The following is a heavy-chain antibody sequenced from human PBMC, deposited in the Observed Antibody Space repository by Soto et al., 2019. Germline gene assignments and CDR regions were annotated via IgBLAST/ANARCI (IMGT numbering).Heavy chain of an antibody. CDR2: LYPSGST. CDR1: GGSISNYY. Sequence: PSETLSLTCTVSGGSISNYYWNWIRQPPGKALEWIGYLYPSGSTNYNPSLKSRVTMSVDTSKNQFSLKLSSVTAADTAVYYCARQTEYCSGGSCSFPLDYWGQGTLVTVSS. CDR3: ARQTEYCSGGSCSFPLDY. D-gene: IGHD2-15*01. J-gene: IGHJ4*02. V-gene: IGHV4-59*08.